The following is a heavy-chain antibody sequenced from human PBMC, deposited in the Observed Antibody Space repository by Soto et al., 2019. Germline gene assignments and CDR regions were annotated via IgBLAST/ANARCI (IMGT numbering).Heavy chain of an antibody. CDR2: IYYSGST. CDR3: ARLLGSSDVVDAFDI. J-gene: IGHJ3*02. CDR1: GGSISSYY. V-gene: IGHV4-59*08. Sequence: SETLSLTCTVSGGSISSYYWSWIRQPPGKGLEWIGYIYYSGSTNYNPSLKSRVTISVDTSKNQFSLKLSSVTAADTAVYYCARLLGSSDVVDAFDIWGQGTMVTVSS. D-gene: IGHD6-6*01.